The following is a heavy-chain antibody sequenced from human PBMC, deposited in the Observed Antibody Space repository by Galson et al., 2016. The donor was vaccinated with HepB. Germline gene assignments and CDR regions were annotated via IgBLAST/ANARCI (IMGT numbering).Heavy chain of an antibody. CDR1: GYSFSSHW. Sequence: QSGAEVKKPGESLKISCKGSGYSFSSHWIGWVRQVPGKGPEWMGIIWPDDSNTIYSPSFQGQVTISADKSISTAYLQWSSLEASDTAMYFCARHGNTRSQFNWFDPWGQGTLVTVSS. J-gene: IGHJ5*02. D-gene: IGHD3-3*01. CDR3: ARHGNTRSQFNWFDP. V-gene: IGHV5-51*01. CDR2: IWPDDSNT.